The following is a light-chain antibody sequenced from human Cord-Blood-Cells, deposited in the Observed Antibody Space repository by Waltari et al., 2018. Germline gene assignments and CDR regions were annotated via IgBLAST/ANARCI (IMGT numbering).Light chain of an antibody. CDR2: LGS. V-gene: IGKV2-28*01. Sequence: DIVMTQSPLSLPVTPGEPASIPCSSSQSLLHSNGYNYLDWYLQKPGQSPQLLIYLGSKPAGWVPEMIGSRGGGEVSTLKISRVEAEDVVDYYNMQTLQARTFGQGTKVEIK. CDR1: QSLLHSNGYNY. J-gene: IGKJ1*01. CDR3: MQTLQART.